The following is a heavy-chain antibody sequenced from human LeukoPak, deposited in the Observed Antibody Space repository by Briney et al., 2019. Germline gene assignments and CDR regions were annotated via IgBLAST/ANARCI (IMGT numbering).Heavy chain of an antibody. Sequence: SETLSLTCTVSGGSIRSNNYYWGWIRQPPGKGLEWIGSIYYSGSTYYNPSLKSRVTISVDTSKNQFSLKLSSVTAADTAVYYCARHQEWPFGLKAAGRDWGQGTLVTVSS. CDR3: ARHQEWPFGLKAAGRD. D-gene: IGHD6-13*01. CDR2: IYYSGST. CDR1: GGSIRSNNYY. V-gene: IGHV4-39*01. J-gene: IGHJ4*02.